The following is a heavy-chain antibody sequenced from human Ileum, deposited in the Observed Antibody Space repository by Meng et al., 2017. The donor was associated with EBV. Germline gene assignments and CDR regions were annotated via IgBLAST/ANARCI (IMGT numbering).Heavy chain of an antibody. D-gene: IGHD6-19*01. CDR3: ARVGQWLPIDY. CDR1: GGLISSINC. CDR2: IYHSGST. J-gene: IGHJ4*02. V-gene: IGHV4-4*02. Sequence: QESGPRLVNPSVTLVLTCSASGGLISSINCLSWVRQPPGEGLEWIGDIYHSGSTSYNPSLKSRVTISVYKSKNQFSLNLSSVTAAYTAVYYCARVGQWLPIDYWGQGTLVTVSS.